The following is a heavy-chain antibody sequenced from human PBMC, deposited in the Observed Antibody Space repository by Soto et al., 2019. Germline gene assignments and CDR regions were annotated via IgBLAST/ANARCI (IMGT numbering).Heavy chain of an antibody. CDR3: ARRRGGFGGGWTTPYFDY. J-gene: IGHJ4*02. Sequence: QITLKESGPTVVKPTQTLTLTCSLSGFSLNTGGVGVGWIRQPPGKALEWLAVIYWDDDKSWNPSVRDRLTXXRXPSDDQEVPTVTNMDPVDTGTYYCARRRGGFGGGWTTPYFDYWGQGTLVTVSS. D-gene: IGHD6-19*01. V-gene: IGHV2-5*02. CDR2: IYWDDDK. CDR1: GFSLNTGGVG.